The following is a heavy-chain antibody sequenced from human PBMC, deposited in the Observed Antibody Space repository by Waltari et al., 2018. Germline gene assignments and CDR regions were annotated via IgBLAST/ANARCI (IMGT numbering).Heavy chain of an antibody. CDR3: ARHYSTVTTPWVLDHLDY. V-gene: IGHV5-51*01. J-gene: IGHJ4*02. D-gene: IGHD4-17*01. CDR1: GYSFTSYW. Sequence: EVQLVQSGAEVKKPGESLKISCKGSGYSFTSYWIGWVRQMPGKGLEWMGIIYPGDSDTRYSPAFQGQVTISADKSISTAYLQWSSLKASDTAMYYCARHYSTVTTPWVLDHLDYWGQGTLVTVSS. CDR2: IYPGDSDT.